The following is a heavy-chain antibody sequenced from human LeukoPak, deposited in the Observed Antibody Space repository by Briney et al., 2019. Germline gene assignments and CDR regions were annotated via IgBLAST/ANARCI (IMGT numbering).Heavy chain of an antibody. V-gene: IGHV3-33*01. J-gene: IGHJ4*02. CDR2: IWYDGSNK. CDR1: GFTFSSYG. CDR3: ARGYDSSGPYWEYYFDY. Sequence: PGGSLRLSCAASGFTFSSYGMHWVRQAPGKGLEWVAVIWYDGSNKYYADSVKGRFTISRDNSKNTLYLQMNSLRAEDTAVYYCARGYDSSGPYWEYYFDYWGQGTLVTVSS. D-gene: IGHD3-22*01.